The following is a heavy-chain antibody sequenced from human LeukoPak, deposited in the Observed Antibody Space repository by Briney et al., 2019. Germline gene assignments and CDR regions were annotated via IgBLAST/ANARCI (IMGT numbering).Heavy chain of an antibody. D-gene: IGHD2-21*01. J-gene: IGHJ3*02. Sequence: GASVKVSCKASGYTFTGYYMHWVRQAPGQGLEWMGGIIPIFGTANYAQKFQGRVTITADESTSTAYMELSSLRSENTAVYYCARDSLFSAFDIWGQGTMVTVSS. V-gene: IGHV1-69*13. CDR2: IIPIFGTA. CDR3: ARDSLFSAFDI. CDR1: GYTFTGYY.